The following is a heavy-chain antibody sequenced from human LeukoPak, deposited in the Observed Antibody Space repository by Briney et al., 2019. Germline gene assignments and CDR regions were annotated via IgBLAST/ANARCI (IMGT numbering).Heavy chain of an antibody. D-gene: IGHD3-10*01. J-gene: IGHJ4*02. Sequence: SETLSLTCTVSGGSISSGGYSWSWIRQHPGKGLEWIGYIYYSGSTYYNPSLKSRVTISVDTSKNQFSLKLSSLTAADTAVYYCARVGFSVYYGSGSYYFDYWGQGTLVTVSS. CDR1: GGSISSGGYS. V-gene: IGHV4-31*03. CDR3: ARVGFSVYYGSGSYYFDY. CDR2: IYYSGST.